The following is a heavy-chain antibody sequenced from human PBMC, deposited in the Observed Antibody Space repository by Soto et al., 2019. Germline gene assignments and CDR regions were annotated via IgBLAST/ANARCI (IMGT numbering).Heavy chain of an antibody. CDR2: ISAYNGNT. D-gene: IGHD3-10*01. V-gene: IGHV1-18*01. J-gene: IGHJ4*02. Sequence: QVQLVQSGAEVKKPGASVKVSCKASGYTFTSYAISWVRQAPGQGLEWMGWISAYNGNTNYAQKLQGRVTMTTDTTTTTADVELGSLRADDTAVFYWARSGRPAGYWGQGTLVPVSS. CDR1: GYTFTSYA. CDR3: ARSGRPAGY.